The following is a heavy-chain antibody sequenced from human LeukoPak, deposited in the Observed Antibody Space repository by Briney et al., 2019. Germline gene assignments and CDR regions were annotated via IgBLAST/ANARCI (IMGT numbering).Heavy chain of an antibody. CDR2: IYYSGST. J-gene: IGHJ4*02. Sequence: SETLCLTCTVSGGSISSYYWSWIRQPPGKGLEWIGYIYYSGSTNYNPSLKSRVTISVDTSKNQFSLKLSSVTAADTAVYYCARAGAAAGNFDYWGQGTLVTVSS. D-gene: IGHD6-13*01. V-gene: IGHV4-59*01. CDR3: ARAGAAAGNFDY. CDR1: GGSISSYY.